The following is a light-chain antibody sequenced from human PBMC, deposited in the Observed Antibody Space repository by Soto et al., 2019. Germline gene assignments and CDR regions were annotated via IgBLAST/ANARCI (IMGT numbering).Light chain of an antibody. Sequence: EIVLTQSPATLSLSPRERATLSCRTSQSVRSYLAWYQQKPGQAPRLLIYDASNRATGIPARFSGSGSGTDFTLTISRVEPEDFAIYYCQQRSNWPPYTFGQGTKLEIK. CDR2: DAS. J-gene: IGKJ2*01. CDR3: QQRSNWPPYT. V-gene: IGKV3-11*01. CDR1: QSVRSY.